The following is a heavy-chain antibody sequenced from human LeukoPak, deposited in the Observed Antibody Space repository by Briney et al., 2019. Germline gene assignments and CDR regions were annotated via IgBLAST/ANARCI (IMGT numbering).Heavy chain of an antibody. CDR1: GGSINSGGYY. J-gene: IGHJ6*03. V-gene: IGHV4-31*03. CDR3: ARDGSATIFGDYYYYMDV. CDR2: IYYSGST. Sequence: PSETLSLTCTASGGSINSGGYYWSWIRQPPGKGLEWIGYIYYSGSTHYNPSLKSRVTISIDTSKNQFSLKLSSATAADTAVYYCARDGSATIFGDYYYYMDVWGEGTTVTVSS. D-gene: IGHD3-3*01.